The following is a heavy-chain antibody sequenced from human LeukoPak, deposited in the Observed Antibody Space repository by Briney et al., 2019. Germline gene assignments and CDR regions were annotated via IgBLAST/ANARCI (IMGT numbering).Heavy chain of an antibody. D-gene: IGHD6-19*01. V-gene: IGHV4-61*01. CDR3: ARGLLKGIAVAVGAFDI. J-gene: IGHJ3*02. Sequence: SETLSLTYTVSGGSVSSGSYYWSWIRQPPGKGLEWIGYIYYSGSTNYNPSLKSRVTISVDTSKNQFSLKLSSVTAADTAVYYCARGLLKGIAVAVGAFDIWGQGTMVTVSS. CDR1: GGSVSSGSYY. CDR2: IYYSGST.